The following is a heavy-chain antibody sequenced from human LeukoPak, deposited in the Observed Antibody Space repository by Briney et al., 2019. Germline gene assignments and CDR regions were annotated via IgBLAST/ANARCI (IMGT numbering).Heavy chain of an antibody. Sequence: SETLSLTCAVYGGSFSGYYWSWIRQPPGKGLEWIGEINHSGSTNYNPSLKSRVTISVDTSKNQFSLKLSSVTAADAAVYYCAREVTNNAFDIWGQGTMVTVSS. CDR3: AREVTNNAFDI. J-gene: IGHJ3*02. V-gene: IGHV4-34*01. CDR2: INHSGST. D-gene: IGHD4-17*01. CDR1: GGSFSGYY.